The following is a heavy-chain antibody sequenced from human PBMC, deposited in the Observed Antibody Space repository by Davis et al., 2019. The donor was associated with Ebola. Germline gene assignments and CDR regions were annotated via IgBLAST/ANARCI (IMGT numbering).Heavy chain of an antibody. Sequence: MPSETLSLTCTVSGGSISGDYWGWIRQPPGKGLGWIGYIHDSGSTNYNPSLKSRLTISVDTSKNQFSLKLSSVIAADTAMYYCARRRDFDYWGQGTLVTVSS. J-gene: IGHJ4*02. CDR3: ARRRDFDY. D-gene: IGHD5-24*01. CDR1: GGSISGDY. V-gene: IGHV4-59*01. CDR2: IHDSGST.